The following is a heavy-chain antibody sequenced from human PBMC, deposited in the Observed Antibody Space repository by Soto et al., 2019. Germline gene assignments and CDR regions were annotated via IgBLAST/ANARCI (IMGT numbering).Heavy chain of an antibody. CDR3: ARVGATLYCYYYGMDV. J-gene: IGHJ6*02. Sequence: ASVKVSCKVSGYTFTSYGISWVRQAPGQGLEWMGWISAYNGNTNYAQKLQGRVTMTTDTSTSTAYMELRSLRSDDTAVYYCARVGATLYCYYYGMDVWGQGTTVTVSS. V-gene: IGHV1-18*04. CDR2: ISAYNGNT. D-gene: IGHD1-26*01. CDR1: GYTFTSYG.